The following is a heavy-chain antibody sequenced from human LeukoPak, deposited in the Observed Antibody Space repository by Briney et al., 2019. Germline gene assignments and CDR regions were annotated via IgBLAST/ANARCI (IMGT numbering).Heavy chain of an antibody. CDR1: GFTFSSDW. CDR2: INSDGSST. CDR3: ARDPRIAAAGMGAFDI. J-gene: IGHJ3*02. V-gene: IGHV3-74*01. Sequence: PGGSLSLSCAASGFTFSSDWMPWVRKAPGKGLLCASRINSDGSSTSYADSVKGRFTISRDNAKNTLYLQMNSLRAEDTAVYYCARDPRIAAAGMGAFDIWGQGTMVTVSS. D-gene: IGHD6-13*01.